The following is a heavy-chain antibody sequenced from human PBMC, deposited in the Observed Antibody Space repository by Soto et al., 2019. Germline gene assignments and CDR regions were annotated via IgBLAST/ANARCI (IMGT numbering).Heavy chain of an antibody. V-gene: IGHV4-4*08. CDR2: IDNNGGI. CDR1: GGSISSYY. Sequence: TSETLSLTCTVSGGSISSYYWSWIRQTPGKGLEWIGYIDNNGGISYNPSLRSRITITISIDTSTKQVSLRLSSVTAADTALYYCVRDQLYYYDIFGRPLNGFDIWGQGTMVTVSS. CDR3: VRDQLYYYDIFGRPLNGFDI. J-gene: IGHJ3*02. D-gene: IGHD3-22*01.